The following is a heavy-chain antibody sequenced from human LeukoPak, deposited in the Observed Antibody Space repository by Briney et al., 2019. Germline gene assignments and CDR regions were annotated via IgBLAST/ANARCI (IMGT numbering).Heavy chain of an antibody. Sequence: GEPLKISCEASGYSFTITWIGWVRQMPGKGLEWMGIIYPGDSDTRYSPSFQGQVTISADKSISTAYLQWSSLRASDTAIYYCAREDTSSSAFDIWGQGTMVTVSS. D-gene: IGHD6-13*01. CDR2: IYPGDSDT. CDR3: AREDTSSSAFDI. V-gene: IGHV5-51*01. CDR1: GYSFTITW. J-gene: IGHJ3*02.